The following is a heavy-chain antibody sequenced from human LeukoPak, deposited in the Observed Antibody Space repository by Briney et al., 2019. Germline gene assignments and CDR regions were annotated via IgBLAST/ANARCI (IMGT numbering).Heavy chain of an antibody. J-gene: IGHJ4*02. CDR1: GFTFTSHV. Sequence: GGSLRLSCSAPGFTFTSHVMHWFRQAPGKGLQYVSGISMNVQTTYYAGSVKGRFTISRDNSKNTVYVQMNSLTPEDTALYYCVREGLERRTNFDYWGQGTLVSVSS. V-gene: IGHV3-64*05. D-gene: IGHD1-1*01. CDR3: VREGLERRTNFDY. CDR2: ISMNVQTT.